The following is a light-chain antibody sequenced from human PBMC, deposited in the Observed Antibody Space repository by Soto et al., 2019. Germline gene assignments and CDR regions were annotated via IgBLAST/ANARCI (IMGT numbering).Light chain of an antibody. CDR1: SSDVGGYNY. J-gene: IGLJ3*02. CDR2: EVS. CDR3: QQYNTYFPWT. Sequence: QSVLTQPASVSGSPGQSITISCTGTSSDVGGYNYVSWYQQHPGKAPKLMIYEVSNRPSGVSNRFSGSKSGNTASLTISGLQAEDEADYYCQQYNTYFPWTFGQGTK. V-gene: IGLV2-14*01.